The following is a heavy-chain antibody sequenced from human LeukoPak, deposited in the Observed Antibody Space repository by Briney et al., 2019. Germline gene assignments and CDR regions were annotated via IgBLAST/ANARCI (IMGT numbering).Heavy chain of an antibody. J-gene: IGHJ4*02. CDR1: GGSISSYS. D-gene: IGHD2/OR15-2a*01. CDR2: IYYSGST. CDR3: ARQVITGYFDY. V-gene: IGHV4-59*08. Sequence: TSETLSLTCTVSGGSISSYSWSWIRQPPGKGLECIGYIYYSGSTNYNPSLKSRVTISVDTSKNQFSLKLSSVTAADTAVYYCARQVITGYFDYRGQRTLVTVSS.